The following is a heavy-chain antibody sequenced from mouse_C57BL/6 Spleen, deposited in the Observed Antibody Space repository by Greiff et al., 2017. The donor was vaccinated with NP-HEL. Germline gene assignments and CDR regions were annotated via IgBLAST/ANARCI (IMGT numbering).Heavy chain of an antibody. CDR2: IWTGGGT. CDR3: ARKVYDGYSGYFDY. CDR1: GFSLTSYA. Sequence: VHLVESGPGLVAPSQSLSITCTVSGFSLTSYAISWVRQPPGKGLEWLGVIWTGGGTNYNSALKSRLSISKDNSKSQVFLKMNSLQTDDTARYYCARKVYDGYSGYFDYWGQGTTLTVSS. D-gene: IGHD2-3*01. V-gene: IGHV2-9-1*01. J-gene: IGHJ2*01.